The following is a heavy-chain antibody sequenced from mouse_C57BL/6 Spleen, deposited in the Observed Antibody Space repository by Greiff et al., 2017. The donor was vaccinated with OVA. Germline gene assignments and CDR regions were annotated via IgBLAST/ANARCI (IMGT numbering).Heavy chain of an antibody. CDR1: GYSFTGYY. V-gene: IGHV1-42*01. CDR2: INPSTGGT. CDR3: ARSGDGYFYWYFDV. J-gene: IGHJ1*03. Sequence: VQLQQSGPELVKPGASVKISCKASGYSFTGYYMNWVKQSPEKSLEWIGEINPSTGGTTYNQKFKAKATLTVDKSSSTAYMQLKSLTSEDSAVYYFARSGDGYFYWYFDVWGTGTTVTVSS. D-gene: IGHD2-3*01.